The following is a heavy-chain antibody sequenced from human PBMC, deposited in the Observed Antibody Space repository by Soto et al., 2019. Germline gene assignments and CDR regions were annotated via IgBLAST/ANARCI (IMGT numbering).Heavy chain of an antibody. V-gene: IGHV4-31*03. D-gene: IGHD1-7*01. CDR2: IYYSGST. CDR1: GASMNRGGYY. CDR3: ARAVRRRNYNFDD. J-gene: IGHJ4*02. Sequence: SETLSLTCTVSGASMNRGGYYWTWIRQHPGKGLEWIGCIYYSGSTYYNPSLKSRVTISVDTSKNQFSLNLTSVTAADTAVYFCARAVRRRNYNFDDWGQGTLVTVSS.